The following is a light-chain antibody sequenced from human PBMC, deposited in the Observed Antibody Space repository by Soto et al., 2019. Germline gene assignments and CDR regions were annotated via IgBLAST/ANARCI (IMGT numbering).Light chain of an antibody. CDR2: RTD. V-gene: IGLV1-47*01. Sequence: QSVLTQPPSVSGTPGQRDTISCSGSSSNVGSNFVYWYQQFPGTAPKLLIYRTDQRPSGVPDRFSASKPGTSASLAISGLRSDDEADYYCAAWDNSLRWVFGGGTKVTVL. CDR3: AAWDNSLRWV. CDR1: SSNVGSNF. J-gene: IGLJ3*02.